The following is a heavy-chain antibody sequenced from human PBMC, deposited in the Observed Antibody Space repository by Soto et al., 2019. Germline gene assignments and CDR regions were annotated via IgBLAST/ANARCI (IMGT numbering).Heavy chain of an antibody. CDR3: AKENVDTAMVNSYYSGMDV. CDR1: GFTFSSYG. J-gene: IGHJ6*02. Sequence: GGSLRLSCAVSGFTFSSYGMHWVRQAPGKGLEWVAVISYDGSNKYYADSVKGRLTISRDNSKNTLYLQMNSLRAEDTAVYYCAKENVDTAMVNSYYSGMDVWGQGTTVTVYS. V-gene: IGHV3-30*18. CDR2: ISYDGSNK. D-gene: IGHD5-18*01.